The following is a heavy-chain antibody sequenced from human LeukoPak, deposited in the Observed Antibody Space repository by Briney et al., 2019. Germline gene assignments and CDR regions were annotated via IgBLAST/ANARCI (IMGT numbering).Heavy chain of an antibody. Sequence: SETLSLTCAVYDGSFSGYYWSWIRQPPGKGLEWIGEINHSGSTNYNPSLKSRVTISVDTSKNQFSLKLSSVTTADTAVYYCASSSRVHYYDSSAPPGYWGQGTLVTVSS. CDR3: ASSSRVHYYDSSAPPGY. J-gene: IGHJ4*02. CDR1: DGSFSGYY. CDR2: INHSGST. D-gene: IGHD3-22*01. V-gene: IGHV4-34*01.